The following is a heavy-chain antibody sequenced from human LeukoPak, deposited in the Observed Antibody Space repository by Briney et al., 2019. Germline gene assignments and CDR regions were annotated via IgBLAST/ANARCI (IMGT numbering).Heavy chain of an antibody. CDR2: ISGSGGST. V-gene: IGHV3-23*01. J-gene: IGHJ4*02. Sequence: GGSLRLSCAASGFTFSNAWMSWVRQAPGKGLEWVSAISGSGGSTYYADSVKGRFTISRDNSKNTLYLQMNSLRAEDTAVYYCAKRPMGVVPAAIPLDYWGQGTLVTVSS. D-gene: IGHD2-2*01. CDR1: GFTFSNAW. CDR3: AKRPMGVVPAAIPLDY.